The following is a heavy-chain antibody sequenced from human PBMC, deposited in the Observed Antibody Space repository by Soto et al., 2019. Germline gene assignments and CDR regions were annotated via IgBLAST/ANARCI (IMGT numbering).Heavy chain of an antibody. V-gene: IGHV4-34*01. J-gene: IGHJ6*02. D-gene: IGHD6-13*01. CDR3: AREGPLQTGIAAAGTSPGYYYYGMDV. CDR2: NNHSGST. Sequence: SETLSLTCAVYGGSFSGYYWSWIRQPPGKGLEWIGENNHSGSTNYNPSLKSRVTISVDTSKNQFSLKLSSVTAADTAVYYCAREGPLQTGIAAAGTSPGYYYYGMDVWGQGTTVTVSS. CDR1: GGSFSGYY.